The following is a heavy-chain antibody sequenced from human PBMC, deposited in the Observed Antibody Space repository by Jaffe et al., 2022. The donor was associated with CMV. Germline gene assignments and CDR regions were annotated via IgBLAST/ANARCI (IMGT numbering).Heavy chain of an antibody. J-gene: IGHJ6*03. Sequence: QVQLQESGPGLVKPSETLSLTCTVSGGSISSYYWSWIRQPPGKGLEWIGYIYYSGSTNYNPSLKSRVTISVDTSKNQFSLKLSSVTAADTAVYYCARLMTTVTTGLYMDVWGKGTTVTVSS. CDR2: IYYSGST. CDR3: ARLMTTVTTGLYMDV. D-gene: IGHD4-17*01. V-gene: IGHV4-59*08. CDR1: GGSISSYY.